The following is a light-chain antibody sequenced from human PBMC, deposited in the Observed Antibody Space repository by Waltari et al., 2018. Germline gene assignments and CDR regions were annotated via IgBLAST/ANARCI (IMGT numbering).Light chain of an antibody. CDR1: KSIGKY. Sequence: EIVLTQSPATLSLSPGDRATLSCRASKSIGKYLIWYQQKPGQDPRLLIYASSIRATGIPDRFSGSGSGTDFSLTSSSLEPEDFAVYYCQKNEALPATFGQGTKVEIK. CDR2: ASS. CDR3: QKNEALPAT. V-gene: IGKV3-20*01. J-gene: IGKJ1*01.